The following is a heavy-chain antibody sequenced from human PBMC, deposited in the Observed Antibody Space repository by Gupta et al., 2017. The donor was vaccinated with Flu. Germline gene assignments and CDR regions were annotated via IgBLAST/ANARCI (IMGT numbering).Heavy chain of an antibody. CDR1: GFTLRKAW. CDR3: TTYDIIGFQF. Sequence: VQLVESGGGLEVTRGSVRLTSPATGFTLRKAWMTWVRPVPGKWLEWVVRIKSKTDGGTVDYAAPVKVRFTISRDYSKDSLHLQMNRLKFEYTAVYYGTTYDIIGFQFWGQGTLVTVSS. J-gene: IGHJ4*02. V-gene: IGHV3-15*01. D-gene: IGHD3-9*01. CDR2: IKSKTDGGTV.